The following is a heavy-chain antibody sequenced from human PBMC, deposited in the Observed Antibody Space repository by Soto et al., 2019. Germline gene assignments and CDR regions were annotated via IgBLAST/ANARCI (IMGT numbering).Heavy chain of an antibody. CDR3: ARDRLGSSGWYLVHWFDP. Sequence: GASVKVSCKASGYTFTSYGISWVRQAPGQGLEWMGWISAYNGNTNYAQKLQGRVTMTTDTSTSTAYMELRSLRSDDTAVYYCARDRLGSSGWYLVHWFDPWGQGTLVTVSS. CDR2: ISAYNGNT. CDR1: GYTFTSYG. J-gene: IGHJ5*02. V-gene: IGHV1-18*01. D-gene: IGHD6-13*01.